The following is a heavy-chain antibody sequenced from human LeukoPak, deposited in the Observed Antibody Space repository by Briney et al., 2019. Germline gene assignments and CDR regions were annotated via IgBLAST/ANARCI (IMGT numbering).Heavy chain of an antibody. CDR2: ISSSSSYI. Sequence: GGSLRLSCAASGFTFSSYSMNWVRQAPGKGLEWVSSISSSSSYIYYADSMKGRFTISRDNAKNSLYLQMNSLRAEDTAVYYCARQSVTTDLLFWFDPWGQGTLVTVSS. D-gene: IGHD4-17*01. J-gene: IGHJ5*02. V-gene: IGHV3-21*01. CDR1: GFTFSSYS. CDR3: ARQSVTTDLLFWFDP.